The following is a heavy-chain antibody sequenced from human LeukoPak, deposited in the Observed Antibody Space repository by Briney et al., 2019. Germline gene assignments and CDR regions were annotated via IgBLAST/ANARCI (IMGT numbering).Heavy chain of an antibody. J-gene: IGHJ4*02. CDR2: IDDSGST. Sequence: SETLSLTCSASAASISSHYWSRLQQPPGKGLQWIGYIDDSGSTNCNPTRQSRVTISLDKSKNQFFLKLTSVTAADTAVYYCSRTGTGCYNPGAYWGQGTLVTVAS. D-gene: IGHD3-9*01. CDR1: AASISSHY. V-gene: IGHV4-59*11. CDR3: SRTGTGCYNPGAY.